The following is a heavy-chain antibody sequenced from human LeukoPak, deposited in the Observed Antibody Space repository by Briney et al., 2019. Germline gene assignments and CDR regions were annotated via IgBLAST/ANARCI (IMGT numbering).Heavy chain of an antibody. D-gene: IGHD6-13*01. CDR2: ISYDGRDK. Sequence: PGGSLRLSRAASGFTFSTYPMHWVRQAPGKGLEWVSVISYDGRDKHSADSVKGRFTISRDNSKNTLYLQMDSLRTDDTAMYYCARDQTSRAADYYFDYWGQGTLVTVSS. V-gene: IGHV3-30*04. CDR3: ARDQTSRAADYYFDY. J-gene: IGHJ4*02. CDR1: GFTFSTYP.